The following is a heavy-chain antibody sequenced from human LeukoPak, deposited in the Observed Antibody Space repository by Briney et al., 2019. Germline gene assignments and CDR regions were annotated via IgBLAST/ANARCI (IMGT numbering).Heavy chain of an antibody. J-gene: IGHJ5*02. Sequence: SVKVSFKASVGTFISYAISWVRQAAGRGGEGMGRIIPILGIANYAQKFQGRVTITADKSTSTAYMELSSLRSEDTAVYYCARSGIVATITHWFDPWGQGTLVTVSS. CDR2: IIPILGIA. V-gene: IGHV1-69*04. D-gene: IGHD5-12*01. CDR3: ARSGIVATITHWFDP. CDR1: VGTFISYA.